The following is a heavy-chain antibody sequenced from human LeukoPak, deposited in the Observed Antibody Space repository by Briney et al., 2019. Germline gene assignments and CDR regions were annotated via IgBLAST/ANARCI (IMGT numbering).Heavy chain of an antibody. D-gene: IGHD5-18*01. CDR1: GGSISSSSYY. Sequence: SETLSLTCTVSGGSISSSSYYWGWIRQPPGKGLEWIGSIYYSGSTYYNPSLKSRVTISVDTSKNQFSPKLSSVTAADTAVYYCARRTAMVEFDYWGQGTLVTVSS. J-gene: IGHJ4*02. V-gene: IGHV4-39*01. CDR2: IYYSGST. CDR3: ARRTAMVEFDY.